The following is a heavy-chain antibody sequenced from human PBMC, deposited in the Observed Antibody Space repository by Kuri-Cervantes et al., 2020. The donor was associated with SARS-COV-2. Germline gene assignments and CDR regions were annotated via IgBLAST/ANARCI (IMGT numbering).Heavy chain of an antibody. CDR1: GFTFSSYS. J-gene: IGHJ4*02. V-gene: IGHV3-21*01. D-gene: IGHD6-19*01. CDR2: ISSSSSYI. Sequence: GGSLRLSCAASGFTFSSYSMNWVRQAPGKGLEWVSSISSSSSYIYYADSVKGRFTISRDNAKDSLYLQMNSLRAEDTAVYYCYAIAVAGTVDYWGQGTLVTVSS. CDR3: YAIAVAGTVDY.